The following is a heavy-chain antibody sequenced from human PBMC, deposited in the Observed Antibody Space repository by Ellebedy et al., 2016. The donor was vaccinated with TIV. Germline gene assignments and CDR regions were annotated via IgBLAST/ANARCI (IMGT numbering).Heavy chain of an antibody. Sequence: GESLKISCAASGFTFSSYAMSWVRQAPGKGLEWVSVIYSGGSTYYADSVKGRFTISRDNSKNTLYLQMNSLKTEDTAVYYCTTDIGAGRDYWGQGTLVTVSS. CDR3: TTDIGAGRDY. D-gene: IGHD6-19*01. J-gene: IGHJ4*02. CDR2: IYSGGST. V-gene: IGHV3-66*01. CDR1: GFTFSSYA.